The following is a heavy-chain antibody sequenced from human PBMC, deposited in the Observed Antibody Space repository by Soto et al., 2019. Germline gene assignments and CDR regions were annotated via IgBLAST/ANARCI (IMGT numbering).Heavy chain of an antibody. CDR1: GDSVSSNSAA. Sequence: SQTLSLTCAISGDSVSSNSAAWNWIRQSPSRGLEWLGRTYYRSKWYNDYAVSVKSRITINPDTSKNQFSLQLNSVTPEDTAVYYCARHPLTMVRGVSGRYYYYGMDVWGQGTTVTASS. CDR3: ARHPLTMVRGVSGRYYYYGMDV. J-gene: IGHJ6*02. D-gene: IGHD3-10*01. CDR2: TYYRSKWYN. V-gene: IGHV6-1*01.